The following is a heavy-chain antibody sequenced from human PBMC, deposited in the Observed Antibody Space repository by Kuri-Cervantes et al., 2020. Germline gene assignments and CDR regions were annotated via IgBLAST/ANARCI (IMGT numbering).Heavy chain of an antibody. J-gene: IGHJ4*02. Sequence: GESLKISCAASGFTFSGYGMHWVRQAPGKGLEWVTFILTDGSNKYYEDSVKGRFTISRDNAKNSLYLQMNSLRAEDTAVYYCTRDDPTQRGDYWGQGTLVTVSS. D-gene: IGHD3-16*01. CDR1: GFTFSGYG. CDR3: TRDDPTQRGDY. V-gene: IGHV3-30*02. CDR2: ILTDGSNK.